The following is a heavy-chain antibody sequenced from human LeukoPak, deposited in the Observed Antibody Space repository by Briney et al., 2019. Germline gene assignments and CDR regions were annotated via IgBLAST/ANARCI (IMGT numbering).Heavy chain of an antibody. D-gene: IGHD5-18*01. J-gene: IGHJ4*02. Sequence: PSQTLSLTCAVSGGSISSGGYSWSWIRQPPGKGLEWVGYIYTSGSTNYNPSLKSRVTISVDTSKNQFSLKLSSVTAADTAVYYCARHRSRAVDTDSVGWWGYFDYWGQGTLVTVSS. V-gene: IGHV4-30-2*01. CDR2: IYTSGST. CDR3: ARHRSRAVDTDSVGWWGYFDY. CDR1: GGSISSGGYS.